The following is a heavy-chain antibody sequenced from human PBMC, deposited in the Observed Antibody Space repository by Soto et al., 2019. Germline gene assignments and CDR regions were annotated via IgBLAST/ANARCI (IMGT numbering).Heavy chain of an antibody. CDR2: IIPIFGTA. V-gene: IGHV1-69*12. J-gene: IGHJ5*02. Sequence: QVQLVQSGAEVKKPGSSVKVSCKASGGTFSSYAISWVRQAPGQGLEWMGGIIPIFGTANYAQKFQGRVTITADESTSTAYMGLSSLRSEDTAVYYCARGPTTVVPPFGWFDPWGQGTLVTVSS. CDR1: GGTFSSYA. CDR3: ARGPTTVVPPFGWFDP. D-gene: IGHD4-17*01.